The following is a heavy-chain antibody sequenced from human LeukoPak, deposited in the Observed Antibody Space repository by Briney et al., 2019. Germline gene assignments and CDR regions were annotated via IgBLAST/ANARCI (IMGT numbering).Heavy chain of an antibody. V-gene: IGHV1-18*01. CDR3: ARDLYGDYVPYYYYYMDV. CDR1: GYTFTSFG. CDR2: ISAYNGNT. Sequence: ASVKVSYKASGYTFTSFGISWVRQAPGQGLEWMGWISAYNGNTNYAQKLQGRVTMTTDTSTSTAYMELRSLRSDDTAVYYCARDLYGDYVPYYYYYMDVWGKGTTVTVSS. D-gene: IGHD4-17*01. J-gene: IGHJ6*03.